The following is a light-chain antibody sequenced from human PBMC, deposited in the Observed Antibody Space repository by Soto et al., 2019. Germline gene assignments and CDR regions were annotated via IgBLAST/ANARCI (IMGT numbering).Light chain of an antibody. J-gene: IGKJ4*01. CDR2: AAS. CDR3: QQVNSYPLT. V-gene: IGKV1-9*01. CDR1: QGISSY. Sequence: DIQLTQSPSFLSASVGDRVTITCRASQGISSYLAWYQQKPGTAPKLLIYAASTLQSGVPSRFSGSGSGTEFTLTISSLLPEDFATYYCQQVNSYPLTFGGGTKVEIK.